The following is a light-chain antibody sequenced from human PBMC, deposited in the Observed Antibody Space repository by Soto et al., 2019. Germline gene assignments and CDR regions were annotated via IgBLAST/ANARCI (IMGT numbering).Light chain of an antibody. CDR1: QSVNRRS. Sequence: IVLTQSPGTLSLSPGERATLSCRASQSVNRRSLAWYQQKPGQAPRLLISTISNRATGIPDRFSGSGSGADFTLTISRLEPEDVAVYYCQQYDNSRTFGQGTKVEIK. V-gene: IGKV3-20*01. CDR3: QQYDNSRT. CDR2: TIS. J-gene: IGKJ1*01.